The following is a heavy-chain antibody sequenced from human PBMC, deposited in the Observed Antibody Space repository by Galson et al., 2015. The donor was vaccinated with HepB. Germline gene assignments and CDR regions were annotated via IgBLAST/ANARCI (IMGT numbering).Heavy chain of an antibody. J-gene: IGHJ4*02. CDR1: GYTFTSYG. CDR3: AREQMGPRYSGSLFDY. CDR2: ISAYNGNT. D-gene: IGHD1-26*01. Sequence: SVKVSCKASGYTFTSYGISWVRQAPGQGLEWMGWISAYNGNTNYAQKLQGRVTMTTDTSTSTAYMELRSLRSDDTAVYYCAREQMGPRYSGSLFDYWGQGTLVTVSS. V-gene: IGHV1-18*01.